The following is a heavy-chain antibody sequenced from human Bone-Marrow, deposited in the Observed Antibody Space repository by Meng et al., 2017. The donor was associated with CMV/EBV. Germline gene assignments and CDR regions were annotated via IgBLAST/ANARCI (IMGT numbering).Heavy chain of an antibody. CDR2: IYSGGST. CDR3: ARSKIYDSSGYYYYYHGMDV. V-gene: IGHV3-53*01. J-gene: IGHJ6*02. CDR1: GFTFSSYA. Sequence: GESLKISCAASGFTFSSYAMHWVRQAPGKGLEWVSVIYSGGSTYYADSVKGRFTISRDNSKNTLYLQMNSLRAEDTAVYYCARSKIYDSSGYYYYYHGMDVCGQGTTVTASS. D-gene: IGHD3-22*01.